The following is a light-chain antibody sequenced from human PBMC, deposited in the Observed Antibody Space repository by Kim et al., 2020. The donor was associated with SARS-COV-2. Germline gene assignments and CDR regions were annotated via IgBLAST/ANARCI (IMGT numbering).Light chain of an antibody. V-gene: IGKV1-9*01. CDR1: QGISSY. CDR2: GAS. CDR3: QKLDTCPLT. Sequence: IQLTQSPSPLSASVGDKVTITCRASQGISSYLAWYQQKPGKAPKLLIYGASTLQSGVPSRFSGSGSGTDFTLTISSLQPEDFATYYCQKLDTCPLTFGGGTKLEI. J-gene: IGKJ4*01.